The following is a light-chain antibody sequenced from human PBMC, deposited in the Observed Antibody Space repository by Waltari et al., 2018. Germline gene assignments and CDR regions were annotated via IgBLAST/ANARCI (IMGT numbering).Light chain of an antibody. CDR2: GAS. Sequence: EIVMTQSPATLSVSPGERATLSCRASQSVSSNLAWYQQKPGQAPRLLIYGASTRATGIPARFSGSGSGTVFTLTITSLQSEDFAIYYCQQYNNWPPIYTFGQGTK. V-gene: IGKV3-15*01. CDR1: QSVSSN. CDR3: QQYNNWPPIYT. J-gene: IGKJ2*01.